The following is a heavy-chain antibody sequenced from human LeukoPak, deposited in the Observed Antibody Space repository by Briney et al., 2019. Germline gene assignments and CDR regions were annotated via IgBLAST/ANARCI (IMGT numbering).Heavy chain of an antibody. Sequence: GGSLRLSCAASGLTFSFYSMNWVRQAPGKGLEWVSYISSFSGTINYAESVKGRFTISRDNAKNSLYLQMNSLRAEDTAVYYCARCGSSSSPFDYWGQGTLVTVSS. J-gene: IGHJ4*02. V-gene: IGHV3-48*01. CDR1: GLTFSFYS. CDR2: ISSFSGTI. D-gene: IGHD6-6*01. CDR3: ARCGSSSSPFDY.